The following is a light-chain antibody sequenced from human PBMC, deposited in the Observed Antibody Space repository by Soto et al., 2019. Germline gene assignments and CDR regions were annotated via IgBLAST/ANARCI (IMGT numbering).Light chain of an antibody. CDR1: QSVRSD. J-gene: IGKJ4*01. CDR2: GVS. CDR3: QHYNNLPLT. V-gene: IGKV3-15*01. Sequence: EIVMTQSPATLSVSPGEGATLSCRASQSVRSDLAWYQHTPGLAPRLLIYGVSTRATGIPVRFSGSGSGTEFTLSISSLQSEDSAIYYCQHYNNLPLTFGGGTKVDIK.